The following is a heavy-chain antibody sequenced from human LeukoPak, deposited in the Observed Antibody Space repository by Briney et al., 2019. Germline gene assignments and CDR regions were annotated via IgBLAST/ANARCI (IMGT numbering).Heavy chain of an antibody. CDR1: GGSISTSSYY. Sequence: SETLSLTCTVSGGSISTSSYYWGWVRQPPGKGLEWIGNIFYSGSTYYSPSLKSRVTISLDTSRNQFSLKLNSVTAADTAVYYCARDPRHGSGSYYLDPWGQGTLVTVSS. CDR3: ARDPRHGSGSYYLDP. CDR2: IFYSGST. D-gene: IGHD3-10*01. V-gene: IGHV4-39*07. J-gene: IGHJ5*02.